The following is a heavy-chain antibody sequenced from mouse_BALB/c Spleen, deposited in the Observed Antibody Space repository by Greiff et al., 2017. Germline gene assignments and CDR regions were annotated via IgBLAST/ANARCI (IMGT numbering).Heavy chain of an antibody. CDR1: GFTFSSYA. V-gene: IGHV5-6-5*01. Sequence: EVKLMESGGGLVKPGGSLKLSCAASGFTFSSYAMSWVRQTPEKRLEWVASISSGGSTYYPDSVKGRFTISRDNARNILYLQMSSLRSEDTAMYYCATIYDGYWYFDVWGAGTTVTVSS. CDR3: ATIYDGYWYFDV. CDR2: ISSGGST. J-gene: IGHJ1*01. D-gene: IGHD2-3*01.